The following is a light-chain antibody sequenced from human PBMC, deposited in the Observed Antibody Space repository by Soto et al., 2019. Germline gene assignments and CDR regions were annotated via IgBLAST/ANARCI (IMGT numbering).Light chain of an antibody. Sequence: QSALTQPASVSGSPGQSITLSCTRTSSGVENYNLVSWYQHHPGKAPKLMIYEGSQRPSGVSDRFSGSQSGNTASLTISGLQAEDEAEYYCSSYAGAVVFGGGTKLTVL. CDR1: SSGVENYNL. CDR3: SSYAGAVV. CDR2: EGS. J-gene: IGLJ2*01. V-gene: IGLV2-23*01.